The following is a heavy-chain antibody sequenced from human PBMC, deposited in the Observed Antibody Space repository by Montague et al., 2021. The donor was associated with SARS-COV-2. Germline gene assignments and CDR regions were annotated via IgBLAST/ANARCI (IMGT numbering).Heavy chain of an antibody. CDR1: GGSISSYY. CDR3: ARDFDY. J-gene: IGHJ4*02. Sequence: SETLSLTCTVSGGSISSYYWSWIRQPPGKGLEWIGYMYYSGSTNYNPSLKSRVTLSVDTSKNQFSLKLSSLSAAETAVYYCARDFDYWGQGTLVTVSS. V-gene: IGHV4-59*13. CDR2: MYYSGST.